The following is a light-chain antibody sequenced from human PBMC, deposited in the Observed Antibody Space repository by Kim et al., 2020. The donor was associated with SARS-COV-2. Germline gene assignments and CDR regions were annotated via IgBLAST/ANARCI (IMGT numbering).Light chain of an antibody. V-gene: IGKV1-39*01. CDR3: QESYSSPYT. J-gene: IGKJ2*01. CDR1: QRITTF. Sequence: GDRITITCRASQRITTFLNLYPQNTGKAPKLLIYDASTLQNGVPSMFSGSGSGTDFTLTISSVQPEDFASYYCQESYSSPYTFGQGTKLEI. CDR2: DAS.